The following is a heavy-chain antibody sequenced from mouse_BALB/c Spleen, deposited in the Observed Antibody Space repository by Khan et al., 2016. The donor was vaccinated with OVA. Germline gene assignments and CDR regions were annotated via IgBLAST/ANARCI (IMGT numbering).Heavy chain of an antibody. V-gene: IGHV2-2*02. CDR3: ARNYDYDEGLAY. CDR2: IWSGGST. CDR1: GFSLTTYG. Sequence: VELVESGPGLVQPSQSLSITFTVSGFSLTTYGVHWVRQSPGKGLEWLGVIWSGGSTDYNAAFISRLNINKDNSKSQAFFKMNSLQANDTAIYYCARNYDYDEGLAYWGQGTLVTVSA. D-gene: IGHD2-4*01. J-gene: IGHJ3*01.